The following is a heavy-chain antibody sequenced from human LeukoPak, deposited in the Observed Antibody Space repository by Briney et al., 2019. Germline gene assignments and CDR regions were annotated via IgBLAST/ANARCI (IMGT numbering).Heavy chain of an antibody. V-gene: IGHV3-30*02. J-gene: IGHJ4*02. CDR3: AKQAYGETAYFDY. CDR1: GFVFNSYD. Sequence: PGGSLRLSCVGSGFVFNSYDMHWVRQPPGKGLEWVAFIRYDGTNTFYADSVKGRFTISRDDSKSTLYLETNSLRGDDAALYYCAKQAYGETAYFDYLGQGTLVTVSS. D-gene: IGHD4-17*01. CDR2: IRYDGTNT.